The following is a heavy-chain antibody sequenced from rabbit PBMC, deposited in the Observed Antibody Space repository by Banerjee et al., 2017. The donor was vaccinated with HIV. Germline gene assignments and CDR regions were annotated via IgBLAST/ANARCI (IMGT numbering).Heavy chain of an antibody. D-gene: IGHD1-1*01. J-gene: IGHJ3*01. CDR3: ARRYISSSGYGL. CDR2: IYIGSSDNT. Sequence: QEQLVEYGGDLVKPEGSLTLTCTASEFSLSSSYWICWVRQAPGKGLEWIACIYIGSSDNTYYASWAKGRFTISKTSSTTVTLQMTSLTAADTATYACARRYISSSGYGLWGQGTLVTVS. V-gene: IGHV1S45*01. CDR1: EFSLSSSYW.